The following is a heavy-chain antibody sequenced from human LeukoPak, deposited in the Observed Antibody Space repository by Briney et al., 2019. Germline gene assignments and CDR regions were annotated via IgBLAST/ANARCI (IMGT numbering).Heavy chain of an antibody. J-gene: IGHJ5*01. D-gene: IGHD3-9*01. Sequence: PGRSLRLSCAASGFTFSSYAMHWVRQAPGKGLEWVAVISYDGSNKYYADSVKGRFTISRDNSKNTLYLQMNSLRAEDTAVYYWGRDGNLRYFGCLFDWWGQGTLVTVSS. CDR2: ISYDGSNK. V-gene: IGHV3-30*04. CDR3: GRDGNLRYFGCLFDW. CDR1: GFTFSSYA.